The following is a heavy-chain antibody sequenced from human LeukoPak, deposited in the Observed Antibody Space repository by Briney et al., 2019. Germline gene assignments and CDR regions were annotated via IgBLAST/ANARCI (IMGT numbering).Heavy chain of an antibody. Sequence: GGSLRLSCAASGFTFSSYSMNWVRQAPGKGLEWVSSISSSSSYIYYADSVKGRFTISRDNAKNSLYLQMNSLRAEDTAVYYCVKNFGSGSYYYYGMDVWGQGTTVTVSS. CDR3: VKNFGSGSYYYYGMDV. J-gene: IGHJ6*02. V-gene: IGHV3-21*01. CDR1: GFTFSSYS. D-gene: IGHD3-10*01. CDR2: ISSSSSYI.